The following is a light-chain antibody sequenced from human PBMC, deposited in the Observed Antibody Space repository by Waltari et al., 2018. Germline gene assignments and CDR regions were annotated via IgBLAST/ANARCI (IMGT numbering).Light chain of an antibody. Sequence: AFQLNQSPSSLSASVAVRVPITCRASQPISSALAWYHQKPGKAPNLLIYDASNLESGVPSRFSGSGSGTHFTLTISSLQPADFATYYCQQLHSYPVTFGGGTKVEIK. J-gene: IGKJ4*01. CDR2: DAS. V-gene: IGKV1-13*02. CDR1: QPISSA. CDR3: QQLHSYPVT.